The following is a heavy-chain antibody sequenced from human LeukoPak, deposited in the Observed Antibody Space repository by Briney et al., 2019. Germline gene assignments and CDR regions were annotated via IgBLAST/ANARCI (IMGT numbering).Heavy chain of an antibody. CDR3: ARGVAARNIYYYYYGMDV. CDR1: GGSFSGYY. D-gene: IGHD6-6*01. Sequence: SETLSLTCAVYGGSFSGYYWSWIRQPPGKGLEWIGEINHSGSTNYNPSLKSRVTISVDTSKNQFSLKLSSVTAADTAVYYCARGVAARNIYYYYYGMDVWGQGTTVTVSS. CDR2: INHSGST. J-gene: IGHJ6*02. V-gene: IGHV4-34*01.